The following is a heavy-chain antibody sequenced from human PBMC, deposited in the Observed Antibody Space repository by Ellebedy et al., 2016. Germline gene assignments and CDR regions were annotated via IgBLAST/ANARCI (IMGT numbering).Heavy chain of an antibody. CDR3: ARHGAGTNLWSRNPRRALDAFDV. D-gene: IGHD4/OR15-4a*01. J-gene: IGHJ3*01. CDR2: IYPDDSDI. Sequence: GESLKISCEASGYTFTNYWIGWVRQMPGQGLEWMGIIYPDDSDIRYNPSFQGQVTMSADKSTGSAYLRWSSLKASDTARYFCARHGAGTNLWSRNPRRALDAFDVWGQGTKVIVSS. V-gene: IGHV5-51*01. CDR1: GYTFTNYW.